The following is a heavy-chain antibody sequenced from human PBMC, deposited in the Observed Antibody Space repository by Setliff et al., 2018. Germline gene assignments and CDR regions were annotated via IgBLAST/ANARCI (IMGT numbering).Heavy chain of an antibody. J-gene: IGHJ4*02. Sequence: GESLKISCKGSGYSFTSYWIGWVRQMPGKGLEWMGSIFPGDSDTRYSPSFQGQVTISADKSISTAYLQWNSLKASDTAMYYCARIRSSGHFGYWGQGTLVTVSS. D-gene: IGHD3-22*01. V-gene: IGHV5-51*01. CDR2: IFPGDSDT. CDR3: ARIRSSGHFGY. CDR1: GYSFTSYW.